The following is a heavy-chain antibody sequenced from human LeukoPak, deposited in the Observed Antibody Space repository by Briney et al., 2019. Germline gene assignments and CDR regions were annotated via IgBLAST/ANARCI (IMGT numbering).Heavy chain of an antibody. CDR3: ARGGGLDV. J-gene: IGHJ6*02. CDR1: GFTFSSYW. CDR2: INHNGNVN. Sequence: GGSLRLSCAASGFTFSSYWMNWARQAPGKELEWVASINHNGNVNYYVDSVKGRFIISRDNAKNSLYLQMSNLRAEDTAVYFCARGGGLDVWGQGATVTVSS. D-gene: IGHD3-16*01. V-gene: IGHV3-7*03.